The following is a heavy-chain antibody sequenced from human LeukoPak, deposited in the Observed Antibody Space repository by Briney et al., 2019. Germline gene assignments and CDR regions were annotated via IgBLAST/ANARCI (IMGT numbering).Heavy chain of an antibody. CDR1: GGSISSSNW. J-gene: IGHJ4*02. D-gene: IGHD4-17*01. CDR2: IYHSGST. V-gene: IGHV4-4*02. Sequence: SETLSLTCAVSGGSISSSNWWSWVRQPPGQGLEWIGEIYHSGSTNYNPSLKSRVTISLDKSKNQFSLKLSSVTAADTAVYYCARLDYGDYGAYFDYWGQGTLVTVSS. CDR3: ARLDYGDYGAYFDY.